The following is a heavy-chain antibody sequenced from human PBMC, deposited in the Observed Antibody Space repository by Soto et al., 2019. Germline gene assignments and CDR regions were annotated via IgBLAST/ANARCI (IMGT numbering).Heavy chain of an antibody. J-gene: IGHJ5*02. V-gene: IGHV3-9*01. Sequence: GGSLRLSCAASGFTFDDYAMHWVRQAPGKGLEWVSGISWNSGSTSYTDSVKGRFTISRDNSKNTLHLQMNSLRADDTAVYYCARHSSSSFDPWGQGTLVTVSS. CDR2: ISWNSGST. CDR1: GFTFDDYA. D-gene: IGHD6-6*01. CDR3: ARHSSSSFDP.